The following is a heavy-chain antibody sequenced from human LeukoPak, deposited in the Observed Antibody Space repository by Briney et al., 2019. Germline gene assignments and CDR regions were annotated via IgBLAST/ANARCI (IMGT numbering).Heavy chain of an antibody. V-gene: IGHV4-59*08. Sequence: SETLSLNCTRSPRSISTYYWSRIRQPPGKGLEWIGYIYYTGSTNYNPSLKSRVTFSVDTSKNHFSLKLISVTAADTAVYYCARREDFWYFDLWGRGTLVTVSS. J-gene: IGHJ2*01. CDR3: ARREDFWYFDL. CDR2: IYYTGST. CDR1: PRSISTYY.